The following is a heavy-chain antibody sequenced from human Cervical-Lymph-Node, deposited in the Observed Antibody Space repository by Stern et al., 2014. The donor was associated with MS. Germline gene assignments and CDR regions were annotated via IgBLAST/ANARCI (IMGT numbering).Heavy chain of an antibody. J-gene: IGHJ4*02. CDR2: IYPGDADT. D-gene: IGHD3-22*01. CDR3: ARRRDSSGLRDY. V-gene: IGHV5-51*01. CDR1: GYSFASYS. Sequence: VQLVQSGAEVKKPGESLKISCKGSGYSFASYSIVWVRQMPGKGLEWMGIIYPGDADTRYTPSFQGQGTISVDKSITTAYLQLSSLKASDTAIYYCARRRDSSGLRDYWGQGTLVTVSS.